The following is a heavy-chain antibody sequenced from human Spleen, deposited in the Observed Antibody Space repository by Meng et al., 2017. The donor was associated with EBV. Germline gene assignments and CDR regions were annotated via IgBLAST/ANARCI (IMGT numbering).Heavy chain of an antibody. Sequence: VASGGALFMPGGFMNLSVAAVELPFSDYHRRGIRQDPRKGLEWVSTISDSGGSTDYADSVKCRFTISRDNSKITLYLKMNRLRAEDTAVYYCAKMGRRSSGYYREALLHFDYWGQGTLVTVSS. CDR3: AKMGRRSSGYYREALLHFDY. J-gene: IGHJ4*02. D-gene: IGHD3-22*01. CDR1: ELPFSDYH. CDR2: ISDSGGST. V-gene: IGHV3-23*04.